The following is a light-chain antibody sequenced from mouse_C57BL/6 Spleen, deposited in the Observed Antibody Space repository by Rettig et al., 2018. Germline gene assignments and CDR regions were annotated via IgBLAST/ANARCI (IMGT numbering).Light chain of an antibody. J-gene: IGLJ1*01. CDR3: ALWYSNHWL. Sequence: QAVVTQESALTTSPGEPVTLTCRSSTGAVTTSNYANWVQEKPDHLFTGLIGGTNNRAPGVPARFSGSLIGDKAALTIAGAQTEDEAIYCGALWYSNHWLFGGVTKLNVL. V-gene: IGLV1*01. CDR2: GTN. CDR1: TGAVTTSNY.